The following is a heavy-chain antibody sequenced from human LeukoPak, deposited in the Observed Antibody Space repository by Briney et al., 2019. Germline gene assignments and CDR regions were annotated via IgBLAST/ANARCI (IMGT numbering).Heavy chain of an antibody. J-gene: IGHJ4*02. CDR2: IWYDGSNK. D-gene: IGHD3-10*01. CDR1: GFTFSSYG. CDR3: AREGRAYYYGSGSPFDY. V-gene: IGHV3-33*01. Sequence: GRSLRLSCAASGFTFSSYGMHWVRQAPGQGLEWVAVIWYDGSNKYYADSVKGRFTISRDNSKNTLYLQMNSLRAEDTAVYYCAREGRAYYYGSGSPFDYWGQGTLVTVSS.